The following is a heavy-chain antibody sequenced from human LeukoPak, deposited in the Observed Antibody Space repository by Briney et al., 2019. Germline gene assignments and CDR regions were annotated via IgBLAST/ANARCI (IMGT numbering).Heavy chain of an antibody. J-gene: IGHJ1*01. CDR3: ARRSTLAAAGPYFQH. CDR2: INHSGST. V-gene: IGHV4-34*01. Sequence: SETLSLTCTVSGGSISSYYWSWIRQPSGKGLEWIGEINHSGSTNYNPSLKSRVTISVDTSKNQFSLKLSSVTAADTAVYYCARRSTLAAAGPYFQHWGQGTLVTVSS. CDR1: GGSISSYY. D-gene: IGHD6-13*01.